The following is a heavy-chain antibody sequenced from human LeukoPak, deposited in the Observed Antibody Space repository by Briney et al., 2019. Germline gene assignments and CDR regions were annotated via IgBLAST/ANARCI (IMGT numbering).Heavy chain of an antibody. V-gene: IGHV4-34*01. CDR3: AHFKGGSFDF. J-gene: IGHJ3*01. CDR2: INHSGST. Sequence: SETLSLTCAVYGGSFSGYYWTWIRQPPGKGLEWIGEINHSGSTNYNPSLKSRVTISVDTSKNQFSLKLSSVTAADTAVYYCAHFKGGSFDFWGQGTMVTVSS. CDR1: GGSFSGYY. D-gene: IGHD1-26*01.